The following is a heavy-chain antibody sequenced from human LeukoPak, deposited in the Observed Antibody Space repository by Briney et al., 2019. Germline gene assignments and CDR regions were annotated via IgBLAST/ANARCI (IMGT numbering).Heavy chain of an antibody. J-gene: IGHJ4*02. V-gene: IGHV4-39*01. Sequence: SETLSLTCTVSGGSISSSSYYWGWIRQPPGKGLEWIGSIYYSGSTYYNPSLKSRVTISVDTSKNQFSLKLSSVTAADTAVYYCARQVRAPGFFDYWGQGTLVTVSS. CDR2: IYYSGST. D-gene: IGHD4/OR15-4a*01. CDR1: GGSISSSSYY. CDR3: ARQVRAPGFFDY.